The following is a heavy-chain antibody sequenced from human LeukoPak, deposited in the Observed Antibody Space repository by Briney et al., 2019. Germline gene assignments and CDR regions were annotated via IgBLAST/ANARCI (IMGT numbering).Heavy chain of an antibody. D-gene: IGHD2-2*01. CDR1: GGSISSSSYY. Sequence: TSETLSLTCTVSGGSISSSSYYWGWIRQPPGKGLEWIGSIYYSGNTYYNPSLKSRVTISVDTSKNQFSLKLSSVTAADTVVYYCARHLGSTSSDYWGQGTLVTVSS. J-gene: IGHJ4*02. V-gene: IGHV4-39*01. CDR2: IYYSGNT. CDR3: ARHLGSTSSDY.